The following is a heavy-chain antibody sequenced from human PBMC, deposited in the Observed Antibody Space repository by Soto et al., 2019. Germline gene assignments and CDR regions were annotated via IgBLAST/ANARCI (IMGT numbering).Heavy chain of an antibody. CDR3: AKDRWGSIATGSSFEC. Sequence: EVQLLESGGGLVQPGGSLRLSCAASGFTFSSYAMSWVRQAPGKGLEWVSGISDSGGSTYYGDSVRGRFTISRDNSKTTLYLQMSSLRAEDTAVYFCAKDRWGSIATGSSFECWGQGALVTVSS. CDR2: ISDSGGST. J-gene: IGHJ4*02. V-gene: IGHV3-23*01. D-gene: IGHD6-25*01. CDR1: GFTFSSYA.